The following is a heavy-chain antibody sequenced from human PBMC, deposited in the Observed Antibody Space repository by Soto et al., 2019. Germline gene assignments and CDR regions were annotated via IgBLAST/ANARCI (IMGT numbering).Heavy chain of an antibody. V-gene: IGHV3-30*18. CDR2: ISFDGGNK. CDR1: GSNYG. Sequence: GGSLRLSCVVSGSNYGTHWVRQAPGKGLEWVAVISFDGGNKYHADPVKGRFTISRDNSKNTLYLQMNTLRPEDTAVYYCAKDTRPGVYYSYYGMDVWGQGTTVTVSS. D-gene: IGHD3-10*01. CDR3: AKDTRPGVYYSYYGMDV. J-gene: IGHJ6*02.